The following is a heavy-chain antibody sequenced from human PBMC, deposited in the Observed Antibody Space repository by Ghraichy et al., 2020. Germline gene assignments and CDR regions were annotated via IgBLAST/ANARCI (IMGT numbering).Heavy chain of an antibody. Sequence: SQTLSLTCIVSGDSISNNNNYWGWLRQPPGKGLEWIASLSYHGRTYYNPSLKSRIAMSGDTSKNHLSLELASVTAADTAVYYCARLVPVIGTTWGQGTLVTVSS. CDR3: ARLVPVIGTT. D-gene: IGHD1-1*01. V-gene: IGHV4-39*02. CDR1: GDSISNNNNY. J-gene: IGHJ4*02. CDR2: LSYHGRT.